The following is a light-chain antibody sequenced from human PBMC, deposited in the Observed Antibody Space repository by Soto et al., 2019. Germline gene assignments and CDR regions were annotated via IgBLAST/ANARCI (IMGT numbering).Light chain of an antibody. V-gene: IGKV3-20*01. CDR2: GAS. J-gene: IGKJ4*01. Sequence: EIVMTQSPVTLSVSPGGRVTLSCRASHTVRSDFAWYQQKPGQAPRLLIYGASNRATDIPDRFSGSGSGTDFTLTISRLEPEDFAVYYCQQFSSYPLTFGGGTKVDIK. CDR1: HTVRSD. CDR3: QQFSSYPLT.